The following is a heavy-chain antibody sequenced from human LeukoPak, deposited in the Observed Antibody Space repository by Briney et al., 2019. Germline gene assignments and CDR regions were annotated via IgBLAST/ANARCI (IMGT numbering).Heavy chain of an antibody. Sequence: GSLRLSCAASGFTVSSNYMSWVRQAPGKGLEWVSVIYSGGSTYYADSVKGRFTNSRDNAKNSLSLQMNSLRAEDTAVYYCARDQGYCTSVNCRGDAFDVWGQGSMVSVSS. CDR2: IYSGGST. CDR1: GFTVSSNY. J-gene: IGHJ3*01. CDR3: ARDQGYCTSVNCRGDAFDV. V-gene: IGHV3-66*01. D-gene: IGHD2-8*02.